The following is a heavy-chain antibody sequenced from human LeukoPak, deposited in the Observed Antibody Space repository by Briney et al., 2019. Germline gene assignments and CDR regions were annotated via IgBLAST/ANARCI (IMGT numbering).Heavy chain of an antibody. J-gene: IGHJ4*02. Sequence: GGSLRLSCTASGFAINSQAMSWVRQAPGKGLEWVSAISGVGDGYYAESVKGRFTIFRDNSRNTVFLQLNRLRAEDTAVYYCANLHGDKDEKWGQGTLVTVSS. CDR2: ISGVGDG. V-gene: IGHV3-23*01. D-gene: IGHD4-17*01. CDR1: GFAINSQA. CDR3: ANLHGDKDEK.